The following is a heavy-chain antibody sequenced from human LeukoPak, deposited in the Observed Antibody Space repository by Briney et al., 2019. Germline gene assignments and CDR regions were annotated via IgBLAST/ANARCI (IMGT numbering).Heavy chain of an antibody. J-gene: IGHJ4*02. V-gene: IGHV4-34*01. Sequence: SETLSLTCAVYGGSFGGYYWSWIRQPPGKGLEWIGEINHSGSTNYNPSLKSRVTISVDTSKNQFSLKLSSVTAADTAVYYCARGGEDSSGYYGYFDYWGQGTLVTVSS. CDR2: INHSGST. CDR3: ARGGEDSSGYYGYFDY. CDR1: GGSFGGYY. D-gene: IGHD3-22*01.